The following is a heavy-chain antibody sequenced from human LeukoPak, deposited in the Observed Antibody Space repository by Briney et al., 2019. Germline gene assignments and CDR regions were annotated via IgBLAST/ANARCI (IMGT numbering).Heavy chain of an antibody. CDR1: GFTFSDYY. Sequence: PGGSLRLSRTASGFTFSDYYMTWIRQAPGKGLEWLSYISGSGSTMSYVDSVKGRFTISRDNAKNSLYLQIDSLRAEDTAMYYCARDRQFRLHDPWGQGILVTVSS. CDR2: ISGSGSTM. V-gene: IGHV3-11*01. J-gene: IGHJ5*02. CDR3: ARDRQFRLHDP. D-gene: IGHD3-16*01.